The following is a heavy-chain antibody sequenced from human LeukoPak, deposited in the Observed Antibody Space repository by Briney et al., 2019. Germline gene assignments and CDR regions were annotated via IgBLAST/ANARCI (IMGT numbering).Heavy chain of an antibody. CDR2: IEQDGSEK. J-gene: IGHJ4*02. CDR3: ARDDYGSGSLTY. CDR1: GSTFSDYW. D-gene: IGHD3-10*01. V-gene: IGHV3-7*04. Sequence: PGGSLRLSCAASGSTFSDYWMSWVRQAPGKGLEWVANIEQDGSEKYYVDSVKGRFTISRDNAKNSLYLQMNSLRAEDTAVYHCARDDYGSGSLTYWGQGTLVTVSS.